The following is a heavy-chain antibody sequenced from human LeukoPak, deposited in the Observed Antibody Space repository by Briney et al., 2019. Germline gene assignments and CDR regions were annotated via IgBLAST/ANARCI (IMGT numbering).Heavy chain of an antibody. CDR1: GYTFTGYY. CDR2: INPNSGGT. D-gene: IGHD6-19*01. V-gene: IGHV1-2*02. J-gene: IGHJ5*02. CDR3: ARAYSSGWLTYWFDP. Sequence: ASVKVSCKASGYTFTGYYMHWVRQAPGQGLEWMGWINPNSGGTNYAQKFQGRVTMTRDTSISTAYMELSRLRSGDTAVYYCARAYSSGWLTYWFDPWGQGTLVTVSS.